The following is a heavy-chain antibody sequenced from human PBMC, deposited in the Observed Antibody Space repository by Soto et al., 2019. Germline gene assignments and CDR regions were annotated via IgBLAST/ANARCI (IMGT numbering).Heavy chain of an antibody. V-gene: IGHV2-5*02. CDR3: AHTMYYYDSSGYYFDY. D-gene: IGHD3-22*01. Sequence: SGPTLVNPTQTLTLTCTFSGFSLSTSGVGVGWIRQPPGKALEWLALIYWDDDKRYSPSLKSRLAITKDTSKNQVVLTMTNMDPVDTATYYCAHTMYYYDSSGYYFDYWGQGTLVTVSS. CDR1: GFSLSTSGVG. CDR2: IYWDDDK. J-gene: IGHJ4*02.